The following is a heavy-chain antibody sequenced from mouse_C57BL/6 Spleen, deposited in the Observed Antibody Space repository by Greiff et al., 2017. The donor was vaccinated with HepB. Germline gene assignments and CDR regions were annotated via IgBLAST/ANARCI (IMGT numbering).Heavy chain of an antibody. V-gene: IGHV14-4*01. D-gene: IGHD1-1*01. CDR1: GFNIKDDY. CDR2: IDPENGDT. Sequence: VQLQQSGAELVRPGASVKLSCTASGFNIKDDYMHWVKQRPEQGLEWIGWIDPENGDTEYASKFQGKATITADTSSNTAYLQLSSLTSEDTAVYYCTTKGSTVWGQGTTLTVSS. CDR3: TTKGSTV. J-gene: IGHJ2*01.